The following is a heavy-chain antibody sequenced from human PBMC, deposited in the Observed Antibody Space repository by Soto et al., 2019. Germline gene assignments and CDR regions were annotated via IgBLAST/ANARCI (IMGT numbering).Heavy chain of an antibody. Sequence: QVQLVQSGAEVKKPGASVKVSCKVSGYTLTELSMHRVRQAPGKGLEWMGGFDPEDGETIYAQKSEGRVTMTEDTSTDKAYMELSRLRSEDTAVYYCATGVVVTAIRFFDYWGQGTLVTVSS. CDR1: GYTLTELS. CDR3: ATGVVVTAIRFFDY. J-gene: IGHJ4*02. D-gene: IGHD2-21*02. CDR2: FDPEDGET. V-gene: IGHV1-24*01.